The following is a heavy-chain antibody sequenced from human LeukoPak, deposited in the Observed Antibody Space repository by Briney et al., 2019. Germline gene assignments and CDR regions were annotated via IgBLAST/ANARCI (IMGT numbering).Heavy chain of an antibody. D-gene: IGHD5-18*01. CDR2: ISAYNGNT. CDR1: GYNFASYG. CDR3: ARDFPGYGYCDY. J-gene: IGHJ4*02. V-gene: IGHV1-18*01. Sequence: GASVTVSCKASGYNFASYGITWVRQAPGQGLEWMGWISAYNGNTNYAQKFQGRVTMTTYTSTAYMELRSLRSDDTAVYYCARDFPGYGYCDYWGQGTLVTVSS.